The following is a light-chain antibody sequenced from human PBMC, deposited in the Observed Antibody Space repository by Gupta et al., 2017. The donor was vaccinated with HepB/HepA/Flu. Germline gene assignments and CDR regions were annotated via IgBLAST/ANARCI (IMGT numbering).Light chain of an antibody. J-gene: IGLJ2*01. CDR2: GKN. CDR3: NSRDNNGDHRE. Sequence: SSELTQDPAVSVALGQTVRITCQGDSLTSYYASWYQQKPGQAPALVIYGKNKRPSGIPGRFSGSTSGNTASLTITGAQAEDEADYYCNSRDNNGDHREFGGGTKLTVL. V-gene: IGLV3-19*01. CDR1: SLTSYY.